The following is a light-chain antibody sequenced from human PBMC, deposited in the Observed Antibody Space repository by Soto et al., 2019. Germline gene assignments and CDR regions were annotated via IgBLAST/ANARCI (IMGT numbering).Light chain of an antibody. CDR2: TIS. Sequence: DIQMTQSPSFVSASVGDRVTITCRASQGVSRYLAWYQQHPGRAPKLLIYTISTLYYGVPSRFSGSGSATDFTLTISSLQPEDSATYYCQQALSFPLTFGGGTKVEIK. J-gene: IGKJ4*01. V-gene: IGKV1-12*01. CDR3: QQALSFPLT. CDR1: QGVSRY.